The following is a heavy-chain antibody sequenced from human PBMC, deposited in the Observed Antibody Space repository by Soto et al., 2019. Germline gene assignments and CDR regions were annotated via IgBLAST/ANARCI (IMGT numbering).Heavy chain of an antibody. J-gene: IGHJ4*02. V-gene: IGHV1-2*02. CDR3: EKANSGDDDEFDY. D-gene: IGHD5-12*01. CDR1: GYTFTGYY. Sequence: QVQLVQSGAEVKKPGASVKVSCKASGYTFTGYYMHWVRQAPGQGLEWMGWINPKSGGTDYAQKFQGRVTMTRDTSRSSAYMELSSLRSDDTAVYYCEKANSGDDDEFDYWGQGTQFTVSS. CDR2: INPKSGGT.